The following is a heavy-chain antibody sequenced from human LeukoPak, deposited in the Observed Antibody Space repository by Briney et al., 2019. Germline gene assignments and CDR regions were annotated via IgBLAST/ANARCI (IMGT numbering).Heavy chain of an antibody. D-gene: IGHD4-23*01. Sequence: SVKVSCKASGGTFSSYAISWVRQAPGQGLEWMGGIIPIFGTANYAQKFQGRVTITTDESTSTAYMELRSLRSDDTAVYYCARDQVVTEAFDIWGQGTMVTVSS. J-gene: IGHJ3*02. CDR1: GGTFSSYA. CDR3: ARDQVVTEAFDI. V-gene: IGHV1-69*05. CDR2: IIPIFGTA.